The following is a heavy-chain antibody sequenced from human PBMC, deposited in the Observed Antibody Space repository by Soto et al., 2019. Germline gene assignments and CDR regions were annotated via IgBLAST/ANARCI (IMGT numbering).Heavy chain of an antibody. CDR3: ARNTYDFWSGYLDYFDY. Sequence: SETLSLTCTVSGGSISSYYWSWIRQPPGKGLEWIGYIYYSGSTNYNPSLKSRVTISVDTSKNQFSLKLSSVTAADTAVYYCARNTYDFWSGYLDYFDYWGQGTLVTVSS. V-gene: IGHV4-59*01. J-gene: IGHJ4*02. CDR2: IYYSGST. D-gene: IGHD3-3*01. CDR1: GGSISSYY.